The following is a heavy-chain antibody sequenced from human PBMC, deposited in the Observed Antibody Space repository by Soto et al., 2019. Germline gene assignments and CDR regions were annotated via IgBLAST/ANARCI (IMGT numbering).Heavy chain of an antibody. D-gene: IGHD2-2*01. J-gene: IGHJ6*02. Sequence: ASVKVSCKASGYTFTGCYIHWVREAPGQGLEWMGWINPQTVGTSYAQKFQGRVTLSRDTSINTAYLELSRLRFDDAAVYFCARERYQVISDGMDVWGQGTTVTVSS. CDR2: INPQTVGT. CDR3: ARERYQVISDGMDV. CDR1: GYTFTGCY. V-gene: IGHV1-2*02.